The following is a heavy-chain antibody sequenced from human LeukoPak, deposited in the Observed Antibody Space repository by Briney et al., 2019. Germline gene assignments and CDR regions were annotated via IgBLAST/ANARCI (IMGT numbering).Heavy chain of an antibody. CDR1: GFTFSSRT. V-gene: IGHV3-21*01. D-gene: IGHD5-12*01. CDR3: ARQGVGYDEPIDY. J-gene: IGHJ4*02. CDR2: ISSSSSYI. Sequence: PGGSLRLSCAASGFTFSSRTMNWVRQAPGKGLEWVSSISSSSSYIYYADSVKGRFTISRDNAKKSLYLQMNSLRAEDTAVYYCARQGVGYDEPIDYWGQGTLVTVSS.